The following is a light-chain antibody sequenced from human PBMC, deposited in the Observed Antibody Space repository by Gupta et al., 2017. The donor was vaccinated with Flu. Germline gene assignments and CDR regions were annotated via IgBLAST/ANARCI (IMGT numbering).Light chain of an antibody. Sequence: EIVLTQSPGTLSLSPGERATLSCRASQSVGTYLAWYQQKPGQTPRLLIYDASHRDTGIPARFSGSGYGKDFTLTSSSREQEDFAGYYCQKRSNWPPYTFGQGTRMEI. CDR3: QKRSNWPPYT. J-gene: IGKJ2*01. CDR2: DAS. V-gene: IGKV3-11*01. CDR1: QSVGTY.